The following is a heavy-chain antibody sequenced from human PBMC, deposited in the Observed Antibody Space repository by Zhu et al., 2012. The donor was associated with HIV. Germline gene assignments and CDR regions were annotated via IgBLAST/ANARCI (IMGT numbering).Heavy chain of an antibody. Sequence: QVQLQESGPGLVKPSETLSLICTVSDYSISSGYFRGWIRQPPGKGLEWIGSIYHSGTTYYKSSLKSRVTISLDTSKNQFSLKLSSVTAADTAVYYCARVSLAVTGLDYFDYWSQGTLGHRLL. CDR2: IYHSGTT. J-gene: IGHJ4*02. D-gene: IGHD6-19*01. CDR3: ARVSLAVTGLDYFDY. CDR1: DYSISSGYF. V-gene: IGHV4-38-2*02.